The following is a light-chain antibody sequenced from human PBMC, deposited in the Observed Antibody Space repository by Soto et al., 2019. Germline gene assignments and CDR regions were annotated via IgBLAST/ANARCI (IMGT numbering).Light chain of an antibody. V-gene: IGLV1-47*02. CDR3: TATDDRLTGPV. J-gene: IGLJ2*01. Sequence: QSVLTQPPSVSGAPGQRVTISCSGSSSNIETNLVHWYQHLPGASPRLLIFNNDQRPSGVPDRFSASKSGTSASLAISGLRSEDEADYYCTATDDRLTGPVFXGGTKVTVL. CDR1: SSNIETNL. CDR2: NND.